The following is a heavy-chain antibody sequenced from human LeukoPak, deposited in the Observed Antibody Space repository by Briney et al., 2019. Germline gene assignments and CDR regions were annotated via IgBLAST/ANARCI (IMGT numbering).Heavy chain of an antibody. V-gene: IGHV4-4*02. CDR2: VHLNGSS. D-gene: IGHD1-14*01. Sequence: ASETLSLTCDVSGGSISTTNWWTWVRQPPGGGLEWIGEVHLNGSSHYSPSLESRVTMSADMSENHISLHLTSVTAADTAVYYCARDHGNRYYYGMDVWGQGTTVTVSS. CDR3: ARDHGNRYYYGMDV. J-gene: IGHJ6*02. CDR1: GGSISTTNW.